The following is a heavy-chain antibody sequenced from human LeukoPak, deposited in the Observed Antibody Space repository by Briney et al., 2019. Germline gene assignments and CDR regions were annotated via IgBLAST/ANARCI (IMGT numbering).Heavy chain of an antibody. CDR3: ARRSGGYYYYYYMDV. Sequence: SETLSLTCTVSGFSISRGYYWDWIRQSPGKGLEWIVSIYHSGNTYYNPSLKSRVTMSVDTSKNQFSLILTSVTAADTAVYYCARRSGGYYYYYYMDVWGKGTTVTVSS. V-gene: IGHV4-38-2*02. D-gene: IGHD2-15*01. J-gene: IGHJ6*03. CDR2: IYHSGNT. CDR1: GFSISRGYY.